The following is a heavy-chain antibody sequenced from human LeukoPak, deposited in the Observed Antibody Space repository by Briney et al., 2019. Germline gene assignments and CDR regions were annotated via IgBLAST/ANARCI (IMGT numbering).Heavy chain of an antibody. CDR2: ISSSGSTI. CDR3: ARVLRYFDWLSATLDY. Sequence: GGSLRLSCAASGFTFSSYEMNWVRQAPGKGLEWVSYISSSGSTIYYADSVKGRFTISRDNAKNSLYLQVNSLRAEDTAVYYCARVLRYFDWLSATLDYWGQGTLVTVS. D-gene: IGHD3-9*01. J-gene: IGHJ4*02. CDR1: GFTFSSYE. V-gene: IGHV3-48*03.